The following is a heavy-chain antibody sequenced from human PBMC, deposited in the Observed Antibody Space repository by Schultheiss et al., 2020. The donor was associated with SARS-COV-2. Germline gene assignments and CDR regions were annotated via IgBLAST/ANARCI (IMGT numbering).Heavy chain of an antibody. Sequence: SETLSLTCAVYGGSFSGYYWSWIRQHPGKGLEWIGYIYYSGSTYYNPSLKSRVTISVDTSKNQFSLKLNSVTAADTAVYYCARGYYTLLNDYWGQGILVTVSS. CDR1: GGSFSGYY. CDR2: IYYSGST. D-gene: IGHD3-3*01. V-gene: IGHV4-31*11. J-gene: IGHJ4*02. CDR3: ARGYYTLLNDY.